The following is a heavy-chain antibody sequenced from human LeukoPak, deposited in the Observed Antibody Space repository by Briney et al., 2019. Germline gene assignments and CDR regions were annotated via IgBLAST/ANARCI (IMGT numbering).Heavy chain of an antibody. CDR3: ATWVDLTTVISGDFFES. CDR2: INQNGCEK. D-gene: IGHD4-11*01. Sequence: GGSLTLSCAASGFTLSGYWMSWVRRAPGRGLEWVANINQNGCEKRYVDSVKGRFTISRDDAKSSVILQMNNLRVEDTGVYCGATWVDLTTVISGDFFESWGQGTLVSVSS. V-gene: IGHV3-7*01. J-gene: IGHJ4*02. CDR1: GFTLSGYW.